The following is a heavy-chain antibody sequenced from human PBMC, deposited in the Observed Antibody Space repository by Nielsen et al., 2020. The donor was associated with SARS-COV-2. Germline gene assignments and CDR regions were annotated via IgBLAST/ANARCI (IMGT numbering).Heavy chain of an antibody. Sequence: SQTLSLTCAVYGGSFSGYYWSWIRQPPGKGLEWIGEINHSGSTNYNPSLKSRVTISLDPSKSQFSLKLSSVTATDTAVYYCAREEAYCTGDCPRDAFAVWGQGTLVTVSS. V-gene: IGHV4-34*01. J-gene: IGHJ3*01. CDR1: GGSFSGYY. D-gene: IGHD2-21*02. CDR2: INHSGST. CDR3: AREEAYCTGDCPRDAFAV.